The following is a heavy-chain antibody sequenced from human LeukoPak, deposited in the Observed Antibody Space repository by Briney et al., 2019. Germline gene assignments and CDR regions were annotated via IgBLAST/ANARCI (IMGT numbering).Heavy chain of an antibody. CDR2: IRYDGSNK. J-gene: IGHJ4*02. CDR1: GFTFSSYG. CDR3: AKHIIVVVPAASTYFDY. D-gene: IGHD2-2*01. Sequence: GGSLRPSCAASGFTFSSYGMHWVRQAPGKGLEWVAFIRYDGSNKYYADSVKGRFTISRDNSKNTLYLQMNSLRAEDTAVYYCAKHIIVVVPAASTYFDYWGQGTLVTVSS. V-gene: IGHV3-30*02.